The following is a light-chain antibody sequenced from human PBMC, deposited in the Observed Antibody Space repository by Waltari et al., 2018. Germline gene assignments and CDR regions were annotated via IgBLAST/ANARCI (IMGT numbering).Light chain of an antibody. CDR2: GAS. V-gene: IGKV3-20*01. Sequence: EIVLTQSPGTLSLSPGERATLSCRASQRVRSSYLAWYQQKPGQAPRLLIYGASSRATGIPDRFSGSGSGTDFTLTISRLEPEDFAVYYCQQYGSSPFTFGGGTKVDI. CDR3: QQYGSSPFT. CDR1: QRVRSSY. J-gene: IGKJ4*01.